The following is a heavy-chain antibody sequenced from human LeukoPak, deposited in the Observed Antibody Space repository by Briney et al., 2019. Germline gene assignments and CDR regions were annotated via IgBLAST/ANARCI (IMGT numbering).Heavy chain of an antibody. V-gene: IGHV1-24*01. J-gene: IGHJ4*02. CDR2: FDPEDGET. CDR1: GYTLTELS. D-gene: IGHD3-10*01. CDR3: ATDQKDGSGSLAY. Sequence: ASVKVSCKVSGYTLTELSMHWVRQAPGKGLEWMGGFDPEDGETIYAQKFQGRVTMTEDTSTDTAYMELSSLRSEDTAVCYCATDQKDGSGSLAYWGQGTLVTVSS.